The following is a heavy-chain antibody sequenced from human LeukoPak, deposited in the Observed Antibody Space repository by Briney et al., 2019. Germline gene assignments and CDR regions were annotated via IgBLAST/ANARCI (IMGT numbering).Heavy chain of an antibody. CDR1: GFTFSSYA. J-gene: IGHJ4*02. CDR3: AKDRRDVVVPAAADY. D-gene: IGHD2-2*01. CDR2: ISGSGGST. Sequence: PGGSLRLSCAASGFTFSSYAMSWVRQAPRKGLEWVSAISGSGGSTYYADSVKGRFTISRDNSKNTLYLQMNSLRAEDTAVYYCAKDRRDVVVPAAADYWGQGTLVTVSS. V-gene: IGHV3-23*01.